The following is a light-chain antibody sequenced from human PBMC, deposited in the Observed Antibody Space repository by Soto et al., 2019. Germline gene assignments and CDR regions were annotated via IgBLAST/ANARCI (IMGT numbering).Light chain of an antibody. Sequence: DIQMTQTPSTLSASVGDRVTITCRASQNIATWLAWYQQNPGKAPKLLIYKASNLQSGVPSRFSGSVSGTEFTLSISSLQPDDVATYYCQQYSSFTTFGQGTKVDI. CDR2: KAS. J-gene: IGKJ1*01. V-gene: IGKV1-5*03. CDR3: QQYSSFTT. CDR1: QNIATW.